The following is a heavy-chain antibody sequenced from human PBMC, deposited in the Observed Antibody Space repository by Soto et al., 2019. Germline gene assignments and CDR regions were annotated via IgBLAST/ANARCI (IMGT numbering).Heavy chain of an antibody. J-gene: IGHJ4*02. V-gene: IGHV4-39*01. CDR3: ASTNGY. CDR2: VYYTGST. Sequence: QVKLQESGPGLVKPSETLSLTCTVSGASISSSPYYWGWIRQPPGKGLEWIGSVYYTGSTYHNPSLESRLTISVDTSKNQFSLKLSDVTAADTAVYYCASTNGYWGQGTLVTVSS. D-gene: IGHD2-8*01. CDR1: GASISSSPYY.